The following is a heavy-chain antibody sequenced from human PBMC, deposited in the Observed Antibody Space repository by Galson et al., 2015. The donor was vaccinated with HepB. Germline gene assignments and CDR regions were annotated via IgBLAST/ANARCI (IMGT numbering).Heavy chain of an antibody. Sequence: SLRLSCAASGFTFSDYYMSWIRQAPGKGLEWVSYISRSSGTTIYYGDSVKGRFTISRDNAKNSLYLQMNSLRVEDTAVYYCATKGTDNINWLPFGYWGQGTLVTVSS. CDR3: ATKGTDNINWLPFGY. CDR1: GFTFSDYY. J-gene: IGHJ4*02. D-gene: IGHD1-1*01. V-gene: IGHV3-11*01. CDR2: ISRSSGTTI.